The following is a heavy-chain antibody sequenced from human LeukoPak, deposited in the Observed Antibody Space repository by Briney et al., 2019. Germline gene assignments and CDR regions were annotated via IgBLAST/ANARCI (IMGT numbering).Heavy chain of an antibody. Sequence: ASVKVSCKASGYTFTSYYMHWVRQAPGQGLDWMGIINPSGGSTTYAQKFQGRVTMTRDTSTGTVYMDLSSLRSEDTAVYFCARSLLFRDALDIWGQGTMVTVSS. CDR1: GYTFTSYY. J-gene: IGHJ3*02. CDR2: INPSGGST. V-gene: IGHV1-46*01. D-gene: IGHD3-10*02. CDR3: ARSLLFRDALDI.